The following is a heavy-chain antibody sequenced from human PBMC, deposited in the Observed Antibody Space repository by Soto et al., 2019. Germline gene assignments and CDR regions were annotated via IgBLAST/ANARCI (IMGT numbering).Heavy chain of an antibody. CDR2: MNPNSGNT. CDR3: ARADEEDGAHDPFDY. Sequence: QVQLVQSGAEVKKPGASVKVSCKASGYTFTSYDINWVRQATGQGLEWMGWMNPNSGNTGYAQKFKDRVPMTRNNSISTAYMELSSLRSEDTAVYYCARADEEDGAHDPFDYWGQGTLVTVSS. CDR1: GYTFTSYD. J-gene: IGHJ4*02. D-gene: IGHD3-16*01. V-gene: IGHV1-8*01.